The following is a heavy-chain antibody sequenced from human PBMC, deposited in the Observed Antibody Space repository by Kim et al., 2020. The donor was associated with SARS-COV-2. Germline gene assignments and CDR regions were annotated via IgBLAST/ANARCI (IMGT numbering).Heavy chain of an antibody. Sequence: GGSLRLSCAASGFTFSSYSMNWVRQAPGKGLEWVSSISSSSSYIYYADSVKGRFTISRDNAKNSLYLQMNSLRAEDTAVYYCARAQYPWTWIQLSDGHVGWFDPWGQGTLVTVSS. V-gene: IGHV3-21*01. J-gene: IGHJ5*02. CDR2: ISSSSSYI. CDR1: GFTFSSYS. CDR3: ARAQYPWTWIQLSDGHVGWFDP. D-gene: IGHD5-18*01.